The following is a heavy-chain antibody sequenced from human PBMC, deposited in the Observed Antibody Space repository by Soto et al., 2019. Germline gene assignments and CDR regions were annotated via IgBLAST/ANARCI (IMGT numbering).Heavy chain of an antibody. Sequence: ASVNVSCKASGYTFPNYAMHWVRQAPGQRLEWMGWINAGNGNTKYSQKFQGRVTITADESTSTAYMDLSSLRSEDTAVYYCARGVVRGVIGSGFDPWGQGTLVTVSS. D-gene: IGHD3-10*01. V-gene: IGHV1-3*01. CDR2: INAGNGNT. CDR3: ARGVVRGVIGSGFDP. CDR1: GYTFPNYA. J-gene: IGHJ5*02.